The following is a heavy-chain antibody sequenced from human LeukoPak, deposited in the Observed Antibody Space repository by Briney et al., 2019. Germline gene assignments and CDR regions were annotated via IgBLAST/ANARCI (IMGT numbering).Heavy chain of an antibody. D-gene: IGHD4/OR15-4a*01. V-gene: IGHV4-39*01. CDR1: GGSINTNSYY. J-gene: IGHJ4*02. Sequence: SETLSLTCSVSGGSINTNSYYWAWVRQPPGKGLECIGNVYYPGSTYYSPSVKSRLTISLDTSKNQFSLRLNSVTTADTAVYYCARLGRGDYADYFDSWGQGTLVTVSS. CDR3: ARLGRGDYADYFDS. CDR2: VYYPGST.